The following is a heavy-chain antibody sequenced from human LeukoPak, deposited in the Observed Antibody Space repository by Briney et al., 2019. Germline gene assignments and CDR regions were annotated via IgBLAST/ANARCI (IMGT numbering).Heavy chain of an antibody. D-gene: IGHD3-3*01. V-gene: IGHV4-39*01. CDR3: ARRYDFWSGYFDY. CDR1: GGSISSSSYY. CDR2: IYYSGST. J-gene: IGHJ4*02. Sequence: PSETLSLTCTVSGGSISSSSYYWGWIRQPPGKGLEWIGSIYYSGSTYYNRSLKSRVTISVDTSKNQFSLKLSSVTAADTAVYYCARRYDFWSGYFDYWGQGTLVTVSS.